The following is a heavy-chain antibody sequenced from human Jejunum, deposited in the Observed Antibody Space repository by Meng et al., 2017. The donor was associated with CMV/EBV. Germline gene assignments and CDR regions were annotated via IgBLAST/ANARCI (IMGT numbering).Heavy chain of an antibody. CDR2: ISIGSDTI. CDR3: ASLSIPGAIFYYGMDV. J-gene: IGHJ6*02. D-gene: IGHD3-10*01. CDR1: FSSHG. V-gene: IGHV3-48*04. Sequence: FSSHGMIWVRQAPGKGLEWISYISIGSDTIYYSDSVNGRFTTSRDNAKDSVFLQMDSLRAEDTAVYYCASLSIPGAIFYYGMDVWGQGTTVTVSS.